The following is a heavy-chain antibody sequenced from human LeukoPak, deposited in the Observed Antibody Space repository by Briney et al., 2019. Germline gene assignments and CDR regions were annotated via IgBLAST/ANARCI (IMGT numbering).Heavy chain of an antibody. Sequence: KPSETLSLTCTVSGGSISGGGYYWGWIRQPAGKGLEWIGRIYTTGSTNYNPSLKSRVTISVDTSKNQFSLRLSSVTAADSAVYYCAREIAVAAYSTFQHWGQGTLVTVSS. CDR2: IYTTGST. D-gene: IGHD6-19*01. J-gene: IGHJ1*01. CDR3: AREIAVAAYSTFQH. V-gene: IGHV4-61*02. CDR1: GGSISGGGYY.